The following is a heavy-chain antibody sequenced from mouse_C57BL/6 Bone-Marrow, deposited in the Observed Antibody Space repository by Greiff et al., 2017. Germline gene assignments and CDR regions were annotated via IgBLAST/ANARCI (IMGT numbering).Heavy chain of an antibody. CDR3: AKKGRGYAMDY. J-gene: IGHJ4*01. CDR1: GFSLTSYG. CDR2: IWSGGST. Sequence: VKLEESGPGLVQPSQSLSITCTVSGFSLTSYGVHWVRQPPGKGLEWLGVIWSGGSTDYNAAFISRLSISKDNSKSQVFFKMNSLQADDTAIYYCAKKGRGYAMDYWGQGTSVTVSS. V-gene: IGHV2-4*01.